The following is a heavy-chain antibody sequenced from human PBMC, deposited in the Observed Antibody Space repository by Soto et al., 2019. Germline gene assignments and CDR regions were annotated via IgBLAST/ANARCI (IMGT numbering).Heavy chain of an antibody. CDR3: ARSFYCSSTSCYPLDY. CDR2: IYYSGST. CDR1: GGSISSYY. Sequence: SETLSLTCTFSGGSISSYYRIWIRQPPGKGLEWIGYIYYSGSTNYNPSLKSRVTISVDTSKNQFSLKLSSVTAADTAVYYCARSFYCSSTSCYPLDYWGQGTLVTVSS. D-gene: IGHD2-2*01. V-gene: IGHV4-59*01. J-gene: IGHJ4*02.